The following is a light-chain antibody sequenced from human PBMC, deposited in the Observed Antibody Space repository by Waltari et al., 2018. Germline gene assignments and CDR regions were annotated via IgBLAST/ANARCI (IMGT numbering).Light chain of an antibody. CDR1: SSNIGAGYA. CDR3: QSYDINLSGSGV. V-gene: IGLV1-40*01. J-gene: IGLJ3*02. CDR2: GKP. Sequence: QSILTQPPSVSGAPGQSVSISCTGSSSNIGAGYAVHWYQQVPGTAPQLIIFGKPLRRSGVTARFSASKSGTSASLAITGLRADDEAVYYCQSYDINLSGSGVFGGGTRLTVL.